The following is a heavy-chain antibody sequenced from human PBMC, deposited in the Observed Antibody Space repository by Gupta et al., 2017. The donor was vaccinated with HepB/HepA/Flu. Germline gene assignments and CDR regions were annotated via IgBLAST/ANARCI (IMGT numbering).Heavy chain of an antibody. CDR1: GFTFSTYA. CDR3: AKERHSENFVTIVV. Sequence: EIQLLESGGGLVQPGGSLRLSCAASGFTFSTYAISWVRQAPGKGLEGVSDISESGSRTYYAESVRGRFTISRDNSKSTLYLQMNRLRGEDTAIYYCAKERHSENFVTIVVWGQRTTGTVSS. V-gene: IGHV3-23*01. D-gene: IGHD2-15*01. CDR2: ISESGSRT. J-gene: IGHJ6*02.